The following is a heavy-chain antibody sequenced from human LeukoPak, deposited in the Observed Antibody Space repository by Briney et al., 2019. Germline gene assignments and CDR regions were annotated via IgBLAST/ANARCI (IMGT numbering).Heavy chain of an antibody. CDR3: ARVSSSWDAFDI. CDR2: INHSGST. J-gene: IGHJ3*02. Sequence: SETLSLTCAVYGGSFSGYYWSWIRQPPGKGLEWIGEINHSGSTNYNPSLKSRVTISVDTPKNQFSLKLSSVTAADTAVYYCARVSSSWDAFDIWGQGTMVTVSS. V-gene: IGHV4-34*01. D-gene: IGHD6-13*01. CDR1: GGSFSGYY.